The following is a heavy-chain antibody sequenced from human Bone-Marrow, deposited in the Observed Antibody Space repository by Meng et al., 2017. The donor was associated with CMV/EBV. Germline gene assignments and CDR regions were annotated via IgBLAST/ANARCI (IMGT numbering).Heavy chain of an antibody. CDR3: ARAVVPAARGLVWFDP. J-gene: IGHJ5*02. V-gene: IGHV4-59*01. CDR1: GGAISSYY. D-gene: IGHD2-2*01. Sequence: SGGAISSYYWSWIRQPPGKGLEWIGYIFYSGSTNYNPSLKSRVTISVDTSKNQFSLKLSSVTAADTAVYYCARAVVPAARGLVWFDPWGQGTLVTVSS. CDR2: IFYSGST.